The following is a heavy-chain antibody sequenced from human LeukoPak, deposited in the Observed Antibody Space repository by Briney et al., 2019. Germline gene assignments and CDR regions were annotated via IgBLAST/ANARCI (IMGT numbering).Heavy chain of an antibody. V-gene: IGHV1-3*01. CDR3: ARDAVLNYGETNRDFDF. Sequence: GASVKVSCKASGYTFTSYAMHWVRQAPGQRLGWMGWINAGNGNTYYAQNLQGRVTMTTDTSTSTAYMELRSLRSDDTAVYYCARDAVLNYGETNRDFDFWGQGTLVTVSS. D-gene: IGHD4-17*01. J-gene: IGHJ4*02. CDR2: INAGNGNT. CDR1: GYTFTSYA.